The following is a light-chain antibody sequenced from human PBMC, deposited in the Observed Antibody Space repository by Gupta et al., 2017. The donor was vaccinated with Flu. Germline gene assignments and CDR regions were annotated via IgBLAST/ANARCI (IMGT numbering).Light chain of an antibody. CDR3: QCYDTSLRVL. CDR1: RSNIGAGYD. J-gene: IGLJ2*01. V-gene: IGLV1-40*01. Sequence: QSVLTQPPSVSGAPGQGVTISCTGGRSNIGAGYDVHWYQQFPGTAPKLIIFENSNRPSGVPDRFSGSKSGSSASLAITGLQAEDEAEYFCQCYDTSLRVLFGGGTRLTVL. CDR2: ENS.